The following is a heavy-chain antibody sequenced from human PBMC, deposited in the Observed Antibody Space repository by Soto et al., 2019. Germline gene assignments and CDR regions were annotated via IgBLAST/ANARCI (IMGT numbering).Heavy chain of an antibody. V-gene: IGHV4-59*01. CDR1: GGSISSYY. J-gene: IGHJ6*02. Sequence: SETLSLTCTVSGGSISSYYWSWIRQPPGKGLEWIGYIYYSGSTNYNPSLKSRVTISVDTSKNQFSLKLSSVTAADTAVYYCARDRSYSLTYYYGMDAWGQGTTVTVSS. CDR3: ARDRSYSLTYYYGMDA. D-gene: IGHD2-15*01. CDR2: IYYSGST.